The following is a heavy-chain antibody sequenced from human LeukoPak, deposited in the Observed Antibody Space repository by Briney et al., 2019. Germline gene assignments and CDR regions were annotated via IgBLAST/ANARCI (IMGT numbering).Heavy chain of an antibody. CDR2: ISYDGSNK. D-gene: IGHD3-22*01. CDR3: ARYYYDSSGYSMGYDAFDI. J-gene: IGHJ3*02. V-gene: IGHV3-30-3*01. CDR1: GFTFSSYA. Sequence: GGSLRLSCAASGFTFSSYAMHWVRQAPGKGLKWVAVISYDGSNKYYADSVKGRFTISRDNSKNTLYLQMNNLRAEDTAVYYCARYYYDSSGYSMGYDAFDIWGQGTMVTVSS.